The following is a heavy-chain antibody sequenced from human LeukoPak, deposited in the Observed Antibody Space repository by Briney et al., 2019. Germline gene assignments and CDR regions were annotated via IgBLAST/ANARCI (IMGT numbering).Heavy chain of an antibody. CDR2: ISSSSSYI. J-gene: IGHJ6*02. V-gene: IGHV3-21*01. Sequence: GGSLRLSCAASGFTVSSYSMNWVRQAPGKGLEWVSSISSSSSYIYYADSVKGRFTISRDNAKNSLYLQMNSLRAEDTAVYYCARDHGDNTLHYYYGMDVWGQGTTVTVSS. CDR3: ARDHGDNTLHYYYGMDV. CDR1: GFTVSSYS. D-gene: IGHD4-17*01.